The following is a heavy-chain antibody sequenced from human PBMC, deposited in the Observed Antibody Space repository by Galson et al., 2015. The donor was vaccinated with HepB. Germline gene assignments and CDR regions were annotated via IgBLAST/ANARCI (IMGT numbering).Heavy chain of an antibody. CDR3: ARDEVGLPRVGSSFFFDY. CDR1: GYTFTSYG. V-gene: IGHV1-18*01. Sequence: SVKVSCKASGYTFTSYGISWVRQAPGQGLEWMGWISAYNGNTNYAQKLQGRVTMTTDTSTSTAYMELRSLRSDDTAVYYCARDEVGLPRVGSSFFFDYWGQGTLVTVSS. CDR2: ISAYNGNT. J-gene: IGHJ4*02. D-gene: IGHD1-26*01.